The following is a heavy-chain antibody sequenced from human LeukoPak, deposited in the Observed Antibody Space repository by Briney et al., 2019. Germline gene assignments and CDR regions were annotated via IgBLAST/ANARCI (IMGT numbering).Heavy chain of an antibody. J-gene: IGHJ4*02. D-gene: IGHD3-10*01. Sequence: GGSLRLSCVASGXTFSNYGMHWVRQAPGKGLEWVALISYDGGNKFYADSVRDRFTISRDNSKNTLFLQMNSLRIEDTAVYYCAKVFEVRGARRPKDYWGQGTLVIVSS. V-gene: IGHV3-30*18. CDR1: GXTFSNYG. CDR2: ISYDGGNK. CDR3: AKVFEVRGARRPKDY.